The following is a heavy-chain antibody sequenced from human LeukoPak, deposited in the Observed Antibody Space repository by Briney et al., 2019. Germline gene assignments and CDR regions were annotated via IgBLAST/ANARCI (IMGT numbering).Heavy chain of an antibody. Sequence: GASVKVSCKASGGTFSSYAISWVRQAPGQGLEWKGGIIPIFGTANYAQKFQGRVTITADKSTSTAYMELSSLKSEDTAVYYCARDPHLYCSSTSCYFNDYWGQGTLVTVSS. D-gene: IGHD2-2*01. V-gene: IGHV1-69*06. CDR2: IIPIFGTA. J-gene: IGHJ4*02. CDR1: GGTFSSYA. CDR3: ARDPHLYCSSTSCYFNDY.